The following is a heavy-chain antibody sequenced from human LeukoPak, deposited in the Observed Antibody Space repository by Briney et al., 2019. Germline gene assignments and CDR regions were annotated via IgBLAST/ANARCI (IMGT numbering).Heavy chain of an antibody. CDR3: GRVVTGYYRLDP. CDR1: GYTFTSYS. D-gene: IGHD3-9*01. V-gene: IGHV1-18*01. CDR2: VSTTNDKA. J-gene: IGHJ5*02. Sequence: ASVKVSCKVSGYTFTSYSFSWVRQAPGQGLEWMGWVSTTNDKANYAQKLQGRVTMTTDTSTSTAYMELRSLSSDDTAVYYCGRVVTGYYRLDPWGLGTLVTVSS.